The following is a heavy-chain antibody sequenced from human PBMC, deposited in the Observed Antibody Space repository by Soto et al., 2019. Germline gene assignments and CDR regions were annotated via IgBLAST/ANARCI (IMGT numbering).Heavy chain of an antibody. J-gene: IGHJ4*02. D-gene: IGHD6-19*01. CDR1: GFTFSCYA. V-gene: IGHV3-23*01. CDR2: ISGSGGST. CDR3: AKDAYSGSGWYYFDY. Sequence: GGSLRLSCAASGFTFSCYAMSWVRQAPGKGLEWVSGISGSGGSTYYADSVKGRFTISRDNSKNTLYLQMSSLRAEDTAVYYCAKDAYSGSGWYYFDYWGQGTPVTVSS.